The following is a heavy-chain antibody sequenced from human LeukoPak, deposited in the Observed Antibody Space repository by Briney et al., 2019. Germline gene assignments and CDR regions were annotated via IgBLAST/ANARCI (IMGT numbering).Heavy chain of an antibody. D-gene: IGHD3-22*01. CDR1: GGSISGYY. CDR3: ARYDSSGYYSYFDL. CDR2: IYYSGST. V-gene: IGHV4-59*08. J-gene: IGHJ2*01. Sequence: SETLSLTCTVSGGSISGYYWSWIRQPPGKGLEWIGYIYYSGSTNYNPSLKSRVSISVDTSKNQFSLKLSSVTAADTVVYYCARYDSSGYYSYFDLWGRGTLVTVSS.